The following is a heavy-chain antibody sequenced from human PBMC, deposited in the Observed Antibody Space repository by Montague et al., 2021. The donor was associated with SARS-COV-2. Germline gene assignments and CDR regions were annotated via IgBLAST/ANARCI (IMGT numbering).Heavy chain of an antibody. CDR3: ARDPGGGSWHSFLH. CDR1: AFTFTSYS. V-gene: IGHV3-30*04. CDR2: ISYDGSHQ. Sequence: SRRLSWAASAFTFTSYSLHWVRQAPGQGLEWVAIISYDGSHQYYAASVKGRFTISRDNSKNTVYLQMTSLRPEDTAVYYCARDPGGGSWHSFLHWGQGTLVTVSS. J-gene: IGHJ1*01. D-gene: IGHD6-13*01.